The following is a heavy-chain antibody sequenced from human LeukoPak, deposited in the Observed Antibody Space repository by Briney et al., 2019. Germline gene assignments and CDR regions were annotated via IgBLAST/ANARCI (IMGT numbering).Heavy chain of an antibody. J-gene: IGHJ4*02. V-gene: IGHV3-7*01. CDR2: IKQDGSET. CDR1: GFTFSGYW. D-gene: IGHD2-15*01. Sequence: PGGSLRLPCAASGFTFSGYWMSWVRQAPGKGLEWVANIKQDGSETYYVDSVKGRFTISRDNAKVSLYLQMNSLRAEDTAVYYCARTYLPSCSASICYPEDYWGQGTLVTVSS. CDR3: ARTYLPSCSASICYPEDY.